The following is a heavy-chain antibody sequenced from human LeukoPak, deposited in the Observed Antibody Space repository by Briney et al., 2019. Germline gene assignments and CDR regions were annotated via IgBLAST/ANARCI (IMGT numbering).Heavy chain of an antibody. Sequence: GASVKVSCKASGYTFTGYYMHWVRQAPGQGLEWMGWINPNSGGTNYAQKFRGRVTMTRDTSISTAYMELSRLRSDDTAVYYCARGPLVAAKGGVDYWGQGTLVTVSS. D-gene: IGHD2-15*01. CDR3: ARGPLVAAKGGVDY. CDR1: GYTFTGYY. CDR2: INPNSGGT. V-gene: IGHV1-2*02. J-gene: IGHJ4*02.